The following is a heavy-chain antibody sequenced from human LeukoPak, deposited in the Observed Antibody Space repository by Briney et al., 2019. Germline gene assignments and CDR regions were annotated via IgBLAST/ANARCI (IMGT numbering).Heavy chain of an antibody. CDR1: GFTFSSYE. J-gene: IGHJ4*02. D-gene: IGHD3-10*01. V-gene: IGHV3-48*03. CDR2: ISSSGSTI. Sequence: PGGSLRLSCAASGFTFSSYEMNWVRQAPGKGLEWVSYISSSGSTIYYADSVKGRFTLSRDNAKNSLYLQMNSLRAEDTAVYYCARGGVRGILLPVDYWGQGTLVTVSS. CDR3: ARGGVRGILLPVDY.